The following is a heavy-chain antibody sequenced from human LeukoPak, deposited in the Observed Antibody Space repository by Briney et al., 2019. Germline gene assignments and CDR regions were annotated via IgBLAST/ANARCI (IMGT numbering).Heavy chain of an antibody. CDR3: AREGILTGYYDY. CDR2: IIPIFGTA. V-gene: IGHV1-69*05. D-gene: IGHD3-9*01. CDR1: GGTFSSYA. Sequence: SVKVSFKASGGTFSSYAISWVRQAPGQGLEWMGGIIPIFGTANYAQKFQGRVTITTDESTSTAYMELSSLRSEDTAVYYCAREGILTGYYDYWGQGTLVTVSS. J-gene: IGHJ4*02.